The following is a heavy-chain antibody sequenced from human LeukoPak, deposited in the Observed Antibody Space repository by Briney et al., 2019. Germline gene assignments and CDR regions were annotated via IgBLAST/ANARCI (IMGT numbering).Heavy chain of an antibody. CDR2: LDSGGSDT. V-gene: IGHV3-23*05. Sequence: AGGSLRLSCAASGFPFSSHAMGWVRQAPGKGLQWVSALDSGGSDTYYAASVKGRFTISRDNSKSTLYLQMNSLRAEDTAIYYCAKRAAGTALGTFDCWGQGTLVTVSS. J-gene: IGHJ4*02. D-gene: IGHD1/OR15-1a*01. CDR1: GFPFSSHA. CDR3: AKRAAGTALGTFDC.